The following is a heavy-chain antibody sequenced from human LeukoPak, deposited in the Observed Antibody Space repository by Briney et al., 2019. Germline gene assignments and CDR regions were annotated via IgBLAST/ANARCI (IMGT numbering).Heavy chain of an antibody. CDR3: AKSSGYLPLDYYYMDV. J-gene: IGHJ6*03. CDR2: ISRSSSYI. D-gene: IGHD3-3*01. V-gene: IGHV3-21*04. CDR1: GFTFSSYT. Sequence: GGSLRLSCAASGFTFSSYTMNWVRQAPGKGLEWVSSISRSSSYIYYADSVKGRFTISRDNSKNTLYLQMNSLRAEDTAVYYCAKSSGYLPLDYYYMDVWGKGTTVTVSS.